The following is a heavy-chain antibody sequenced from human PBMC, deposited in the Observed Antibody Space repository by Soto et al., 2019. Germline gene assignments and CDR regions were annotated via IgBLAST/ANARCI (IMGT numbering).Heavy chain of an antibody. J-gene: IGHJ4*02. CDR1: GSTFNNYA. CDR3: AQGGLRKGTDY. V-gene: IGHV3-23*01. D-gene: IGHD4-17*01. CDR2: ISSSGGST. Sequence: EVQLLESGGGLVQPGGSLRLSCAASGSTFNNYAMSWVCQAPGKGLEWVSGISSSGGSTYYADSVKGRFTISRDNSKNTLYLQMNNLSAEDTAISYCAQGGLRKGTDYWGQGTLVTVSS.